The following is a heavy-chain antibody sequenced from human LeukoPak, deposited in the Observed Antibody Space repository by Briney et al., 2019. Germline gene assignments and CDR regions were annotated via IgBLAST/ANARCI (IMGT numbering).Heavy chain of an antibody. CDR3: ARDLGQYPYDY. Sequence: GGSLRLSCAASGFTVSSNYMSWVRQAPGKGLECVSVIYSGGSTYYADSVKGRFTISRDNSKNTLYLQMNSLRAEDTAVYYCARDLGQYPYDYWGQGTLVTVSS. D-gene: IGHD2/OR15-2a*01. J-gene: IGHJ4*02. V-gene: IGHV3-53*01. CDR1: GFTVSSNY. CDR2: IYSGGST.